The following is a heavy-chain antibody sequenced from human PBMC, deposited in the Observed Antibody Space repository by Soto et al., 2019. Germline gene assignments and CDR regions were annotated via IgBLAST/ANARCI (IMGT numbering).Heavy chain of an antibody. V-gene: IGHV1-69*01. CDR3: ARSQGSSTSLEIYYYYYYGMDV. D-gene: IGHD2-2*01. CDR2: IIPISGTA. Sequence: QVQLVQSGAEVKKPGSSVKVSCKASRGTFSSYAISWVRQAPGKGLEWMGGIIPISGTANYAQKFQGRVTITADESTSTAYMELSSLRSEDTAVYYCARSQGSSTSLEIYYYYYYGMDVWGQGTTVTVSS. J-gene: IGHJ6*02. CDR1: RGTFSSYA.